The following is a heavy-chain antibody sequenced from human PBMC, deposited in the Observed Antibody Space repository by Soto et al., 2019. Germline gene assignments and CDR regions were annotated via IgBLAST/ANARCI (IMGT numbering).Heavy chain of an antibody. J-gene: IGHJ4*02. V-gene: IGHV3-23*01. CDR3: AKVGAFAITGTTDY. CDR1: GFTFSSYA. D-gene: IGHD1-20*01. Sequence: PGGSLRLSCGASGFTFSSYAMSWVRQAPGKGLEWVSGISGGGGSTYYADSVKGRFTISRDNSKNTLHLQMNSLRAEDTAVYYCAKVGAFAITGTTDYWGQGTLVTVSS. CDR2: ISGGGGST.